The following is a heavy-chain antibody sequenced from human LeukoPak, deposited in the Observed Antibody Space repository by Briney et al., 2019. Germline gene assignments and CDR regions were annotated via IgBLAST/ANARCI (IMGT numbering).Heavy chain of an antibody. CDR3: ASSGYYFYWFDP. J-gene: IGHJ5*02. D-gene: IGHD3-22*01. CDR1: GGTFSSYA. V-gene: IGHV1-69*13. CDR2: IIPIFGTA. Sequence: SVKVSCKASGGTFSSYAISWVRQAPGQGLEWMGGIIPIFGTANYAQKFQGRVTITADESTSTAYMELSSLRSEDTAVYYCASSGYYFYWFDPWGQGTLVTVSS.